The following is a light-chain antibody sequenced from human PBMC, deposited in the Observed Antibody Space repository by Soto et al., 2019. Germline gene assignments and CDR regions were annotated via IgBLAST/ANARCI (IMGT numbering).Light chain of an antibody. CDR1: QSIDTY. J-gene: IGKJ4*01. V-gene: IGKV1-39*01. CDR2: TAS. CDR3: QQSFDSPLS. Sequence: DIQMTQSPSSLSASVGDRVTITCRANQSIDTYLHWYQQKPGNPPHLLIYTASRLRGGVPSRFIASGSGTDFTLTITSLQPEDFATYYCQQSFDSPLSFGGGTKVDIK.